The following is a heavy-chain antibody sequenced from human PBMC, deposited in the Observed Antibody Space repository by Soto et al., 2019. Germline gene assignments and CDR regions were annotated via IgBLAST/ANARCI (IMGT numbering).Heavy chain of an antibody. CDR1: GFTVRDSA. CDR3: ARLNSGDYGLDYFAY. Sequence: GGSLRLSCVGSGFTVRDSAMSWVRQAPGKGLEWVSAISGSGGRSYYADSVEGRFTISRDNSKNILYLQMTALTAGDAAIYYCARLNSGDYGLDYFAYWGHGTLVTVSS. D-gene: IGHD4-17*01. CDR2: ISGSGGRS. V-gene: IGHV3-23*01. J-gene: IGHJ4*01.